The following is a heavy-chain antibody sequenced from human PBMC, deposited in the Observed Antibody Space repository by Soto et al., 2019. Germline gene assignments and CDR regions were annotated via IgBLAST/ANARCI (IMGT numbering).Heavy chain of an antibody. V-gene: IGHV4-30-4*01. D-gene: IGHD5-12*01. J-gene: IGHJ6*02. CDR3: ARGIEMATIREYYYGMAV. Sequence: SETLSLTCTVSGGSISSGDYYWSWIRQPPGKGLEWIGYIYYSGSTYYNPSLKSRVTISVDTSKNQFSLKLSSVTAADTAVYYCARGIEMATIREYYYGMAVWGQGTTVTVSS. CDR2: IYYSGST. CDR1: GGSISSGDYY.